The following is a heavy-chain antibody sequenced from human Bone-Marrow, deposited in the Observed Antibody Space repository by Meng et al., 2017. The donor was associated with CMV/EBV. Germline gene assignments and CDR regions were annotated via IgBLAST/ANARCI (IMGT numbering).Heavy chain of an antibody. CDR2: VNNDGRST. V-gene: IGHV3-74*01. CDR1: GYTFGFYW. CDR3: ARGATGGYYFDY. D-gene: IGHD2-15*01. Sequence: LSLTCAASGYTFGFYWMLWVRQAPGKGLVWVSRVNNDGRSTDYAGSVKGRFPISRDNAKNSLYLQMNGLRAEDTALYHCARGATGGYYFDYWGQGTLVTVSS. J-gene: IGHJ4*02.